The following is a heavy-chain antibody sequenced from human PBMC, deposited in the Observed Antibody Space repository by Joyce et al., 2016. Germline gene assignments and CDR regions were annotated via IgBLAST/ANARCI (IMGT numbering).Heavy chain of an antibody. Sequence: QVQLQESGPGLVKPSQTLSLTCSVSGGSISSGGYYWSWIRQHPEKGLEWIGYISNRGSTYYNPSLKSRVTISVDTSKNQFSLKLSSVTAAETAVYYCARGLLWFGESRFDPWGQGTLVTVSS. CDR3: ARGLLWFGESRFDP. J-gene: IGHJ5*02. CDR1: GGSISSGGYY. CDR2: ISNRGST. D-gene: IGHD3-10*01. V-gene: IGHV4-31*03.